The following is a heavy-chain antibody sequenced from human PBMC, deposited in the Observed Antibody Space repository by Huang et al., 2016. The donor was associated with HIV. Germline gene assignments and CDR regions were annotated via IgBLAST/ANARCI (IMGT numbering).Heavy chain of an antibody. CDR2: ISYDGSNK. J-gene: IGHJ4*02. CDR3: AKDHGDYYFDY. CDR1: GFTFSSYG. Sequence: QVQLVESGGGVVQPGRSLRLSCAASGFTFSSYGRHWVRQAPGKGLGWVAVISYDGSNKYYADSVKGRFTISRDNSKNTLYLQMNSLRAEDTAVYYCAKDHGDYYFDYWGQGTLVTVSS. V-gene: IGHV3-30*18. D-gene: IGHD4-17*01.